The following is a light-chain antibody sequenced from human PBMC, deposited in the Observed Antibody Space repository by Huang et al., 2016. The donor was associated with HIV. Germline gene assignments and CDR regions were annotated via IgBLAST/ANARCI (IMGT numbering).Light chain of an antibody. CDR1: QDIINY. V-gene: IGKV1-33*01. CDR3: QQYDNLPLT. Sequence: DIQMTQSPSSLSASVGDRVSITCQASQDIINYLNWYQQKVGKAPKLLIYDGFNLEKGVPSRFSGSRSGTNFTLSITSLQPEDVATYYCQQYDNLPLTFGQGTKLEVK. J-gene: IGKJ2*01. CDR2: DGF.